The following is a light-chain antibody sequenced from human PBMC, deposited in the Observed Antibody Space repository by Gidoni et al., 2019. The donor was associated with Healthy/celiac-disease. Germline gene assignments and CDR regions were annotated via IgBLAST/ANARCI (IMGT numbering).Light chain of an antibody. Sequence: SYELTQPPSVSVSPGQTASITCSGAKLGDKYACWYQQKPGQSPALVIYQDSKRPSGIPERFSGSNSGTTATLTISGTQAMDEADYYCQAWDSSTVVFGGGTKLTVL. CDR2: QDS. J-gene: IGLJ2*01. CDR1: KLGDKY. V-gene: IGLV3-1*01. CDR3: QAWDSSTVV.